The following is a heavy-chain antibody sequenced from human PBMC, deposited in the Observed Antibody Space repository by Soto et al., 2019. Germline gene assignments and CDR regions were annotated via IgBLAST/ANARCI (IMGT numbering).Heavy chain of an antibody. V-gene: IGHV3-23*01. D-gene: IGHD6-19*01. J-gene: IGHJ4*02. Sequence: EVQLLESGGGLVRPGESLRLSCAASGFNLNKYAMSWVRQAPGEGLEWVSGISCCGGTASYADSVKGRFTIARDDAKNTLYLDMNSLRVEDTAEYYCAKADGQQWLRPHLENWGRGTLVTVS. CDR1: GFNLNKYA. CDR2: ISCCGGTA. CDR3: AKADGQQWLRPHLEN.